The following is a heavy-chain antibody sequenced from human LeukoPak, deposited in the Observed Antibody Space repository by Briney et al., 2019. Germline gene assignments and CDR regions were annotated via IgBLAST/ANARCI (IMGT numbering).Heavy chain of an antibody. Sequence: GSVKVSCKASGYTFTSYAMNWVRQAPGQGLEWMGWINTNTGNPTYAQGFTGRFVFSLDTSVSTAYLQISSLKAEDTAVYYCAGSIAVADYYFDYWGQGTLVTVSS. V-gene: IGHV7-4-1*02. CDR2: INTNTGNP. D-gene: IGHD6-19*01. CDR1: GYTFTSYA. CDR3: AGSIAVADYYFDY. J-gene: IGHJ4*02.